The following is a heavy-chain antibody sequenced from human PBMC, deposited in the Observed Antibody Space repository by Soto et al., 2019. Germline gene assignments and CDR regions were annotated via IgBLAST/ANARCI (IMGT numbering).Heavy chain of an antibody. D-gene: IGHD3-10*01. CDR3: ARGTYNYGSGDFDY. CDR1: GFTVNSNY. CDR2: PYSEGST. V-gene: IGHV3-53*01. Sequence: GGSLRLSCVASGFTVNSNYMSWVRQAPGRGLEWVSVPYSEGSTYYADSVKGRFTISRDNSKNTLYLQMNSLRAEDTAVYYCARGTYNYGSGDFDYWGQGTLVTVSS. J-gene: IGHJ4*02.